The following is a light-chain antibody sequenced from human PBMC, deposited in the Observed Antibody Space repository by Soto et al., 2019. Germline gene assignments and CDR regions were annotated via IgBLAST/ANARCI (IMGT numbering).Light chain of an antibody. CDR2: GAS. Sequence: EIVLTQSKGTLSLSPGERAPLSCRASQSVSSTFLAWYQQKPGQAPSLLIYGASSRATGIPDRFSGSGSGTDFTLTISRLEPEDFAVYYCQQYGSSPETFGQGTKVDIK. CDR3: QQYGSSPET. J-gene: IGKJ1*01. CDR1: QSVSSTF. V-gene: IGKV3-20*01.